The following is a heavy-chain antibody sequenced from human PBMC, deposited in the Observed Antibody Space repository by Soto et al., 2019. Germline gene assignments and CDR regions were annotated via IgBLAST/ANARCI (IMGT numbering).Heavy chain of an antibody. CDR2: TYYRSKWYN. J-gene: IGHJ5*02. CDR1: GDSVSSNSAA. D-gene: IGHD2-2*01. Sequence: SQTLSLTCAISGDSVSSNSAAWNWIRQSPSRGLEWLGRTYYRSKWYNDYAVSVKSRITIDPDTSKNQFSLQLNSVTPEDTAVYHFARDWGVVAVPAQGGCDPGGPRTLVTVP. V-gene: IGHV6-1*01. CDR3: ARDWGVVAVPAQGGCDP.